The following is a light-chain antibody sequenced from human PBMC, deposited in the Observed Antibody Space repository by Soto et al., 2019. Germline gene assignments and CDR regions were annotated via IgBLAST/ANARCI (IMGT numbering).Light chain of an antibody. CDR2: DVS. V-gene: IGLV2-14*03. Sequence: QSVLTQPASVSGSPGQSITISCTGTSSDVGAYNYVSWFQHYPGKAPKLMIYDVSDRPSGVSNRFSGSKSVNTASLTISGLKAEDVAVFSGCSYTSSISLHVFVPGSKVPVL. CDR3: CSYTSSISLHV. J-gene: IGLJ1*01. CDR1: SSDVGAYNY.